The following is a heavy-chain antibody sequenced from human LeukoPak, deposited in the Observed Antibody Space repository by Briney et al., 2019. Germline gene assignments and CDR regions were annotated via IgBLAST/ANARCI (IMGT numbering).Heavy chain of an antibody. D-gene: IGHD2-2*01. V-gene: IGHV4-34*01. J-gene: IGHJ6*02. CDR1: GGSFSGYY. Sequence: SETLSLTCAVYGGSFSGYYWRGIRQPPGKGLEWMGEINHSGSTNYNPSLNSRLTLSAYTPTNPFSLKLSSVPAPDTAVYSCAREAIVVVPAAIRTYYYYYYGMDVWGQGTTVTVSS. CDR2: INHSGST. CDR3: AREAIVVVPAAIRTYYYYYYGMDV.